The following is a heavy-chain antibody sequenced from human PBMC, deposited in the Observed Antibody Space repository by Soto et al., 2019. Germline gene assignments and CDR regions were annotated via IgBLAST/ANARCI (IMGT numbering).Heavy chain of an antibody. CDR3: ARDRRALYGSGSYYNYYYYGMDV. J-gene: IGHJ6*02. Sequence: ASVKVSCKASGYTFTSYAMHWVRQAPGQRLEWIGWINAGNGNTKYSQKFQGRVTITRDTSASTAYMELSSLRSEDTAVYYCARDRRALYGSGSYYNYYYYGMDVWGQGTTVTV. CDR2: INAGNGNT. D-gene: IGHD3-10*01. V-gene: IGHV1-3*01. CDR1: GYTFTSYA.